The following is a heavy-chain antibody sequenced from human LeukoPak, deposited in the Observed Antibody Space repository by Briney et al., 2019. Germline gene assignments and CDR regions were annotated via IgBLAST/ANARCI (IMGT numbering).Heavy chain of an antibody. CDR1: GGSISTYY. CDR2: IRYSGSA. CDR3: ARLVYDSRGYYFDY. Sequence: PSETLSLTCTVSGGSISTYYWSWIRQPLGKGLEWIGYIRYSGSANYNPSLRSRVTISIDTSKNQFSLKLSSVTAADTAVYHCARLVYDSRGYYFDYWGQGTLVTVSS. V-gene: IGHV4-59*08. D-gene: IGHD3-22*01. J-gene: IGHJ4*02.